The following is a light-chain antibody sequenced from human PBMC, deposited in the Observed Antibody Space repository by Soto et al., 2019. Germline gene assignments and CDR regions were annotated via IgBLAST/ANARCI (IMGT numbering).Light chain of an antibody. CDR3: QQSYSTPWT. V-gene: IGKV1-39*01. Sequence: IHTAFSSSTKTASLVHRVTISCPRRHVSISWLAWYQQKPGKAPKLLIYDASRLQSGVPSRFSGSGSGTDFTLTISSLQPEDFATYYCQQSYSTPWTFGQGTKVDIK. CDR2: DAS. CDR1: HVSISW. J-gene: IGKJ1*01.